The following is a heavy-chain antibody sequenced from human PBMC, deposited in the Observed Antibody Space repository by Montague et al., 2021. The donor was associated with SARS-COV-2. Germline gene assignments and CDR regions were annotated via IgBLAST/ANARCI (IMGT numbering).Heavy chain of an antibody. J-gene: IGHJ6*02. CDR3: ARGGHQLRFGLDV. D-gene: IGHD3-16*01. CDR2: IHHTGST. Sequence: SETLSLTCAVYGGSFSGYYWSWIRQPPGKGLEWIGQIHHTGSTIYKPSLKSRVTISEDTSKNQFSLKMISVTAADTAVCYCARGGHQLRFGLDVWGQGTTVTVSS. CDR1: GGSFSGYY. V-gene: IGHV4-34*01.